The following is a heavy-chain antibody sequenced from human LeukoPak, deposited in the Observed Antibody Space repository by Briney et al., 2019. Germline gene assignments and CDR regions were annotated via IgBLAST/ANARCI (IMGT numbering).Heavy chain of an antibody. CDR2: IYYSGST. Sequence: SETLSLTCTVSCGSISTGDYSWSWIRQHPGKGLEWIGYIYYSGSTYYNPSLKSRVTISVDTSKNQFSLKLSSVTAADTAVYYCARGRGPDFWSGYYYFDFWGQGTLVTVPS. D-gene: IGHD3-3*01. V-gene: IGHV4-31*03. J-gene: IGHJ4*02. CDR1: CGSISTGDYS. CDR3: ARGRGPDFWSGYYYFDF.